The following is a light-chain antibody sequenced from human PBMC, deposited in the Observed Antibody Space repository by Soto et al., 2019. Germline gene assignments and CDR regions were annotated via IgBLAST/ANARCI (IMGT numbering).Light chain of an antibody. CDR3: QHYNSYSVA. Sequence: DIQMTQSPSTLSGSVGDRVTITCRASQTISSRLAWYQQKPGQAPKLLIYKASTLKSGVPSRFSGSGSGTESTLNISSLQADDFVTYCCQHYNSYSVAFGHGTKVELK. CDR1: QTISSR. CDR2: KAS. J-gene: IGKJ1*01. V-gene: IGKV1-5*03.